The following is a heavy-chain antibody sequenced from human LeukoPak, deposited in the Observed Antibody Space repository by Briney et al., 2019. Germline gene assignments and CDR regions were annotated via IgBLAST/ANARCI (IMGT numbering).Heavy chain of an antibody. J-gene: IGHJ5*02. CDR1: GGSISSYY. V-gene: IGHV4-59*08. D-gene: IGHD3-22*01. CDR3: ALLEYYYDSSGNYPSGFDP. CDR2: IYYSGST. Sequence: SETLSLTCTVSGGSISSYYWSWIRQPPGKGLEWIGYIYYSGSTNYNHSLKSRVTISVDTSKNQFSLKLSSVTAADTAVYYCALLEYYYDSSGNYPSGFDPWGQGTLVTVSS.